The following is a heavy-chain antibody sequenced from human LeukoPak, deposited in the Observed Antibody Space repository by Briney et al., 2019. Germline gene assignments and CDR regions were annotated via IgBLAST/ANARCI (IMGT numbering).Heavy chain of an antibody. D-gene: IGHD5-12*01. CDR1: GFIFSSYD. CDR2: IGNSGA. CDR3: AKDGYSGPSDY. J-gene: IGHJ4*02. Sequence: GGSLRLSCAASGFIFSSYDMSWVRQAPGKGLEWVSTIGNSGAYYADSVKGRFTCSRDNSKNTLYLQMNSLRAEGTAVYYCAKDGYSGPSDYWGQGTLVTVSS. V-gene: IGHV3-23*01.